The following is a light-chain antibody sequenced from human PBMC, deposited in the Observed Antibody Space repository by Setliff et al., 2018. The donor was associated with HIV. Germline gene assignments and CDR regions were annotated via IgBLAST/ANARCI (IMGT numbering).Light chain of an antibody. CDR2: DVT. V-gene: IGLV2-14*03. J-gene: IGLJ1*01. CDR1: SNDIGAYNR. Sequence: QSVLTQPASVSGSPGQSITISCTGTSNDIGAYNRVSWFQQLPGKVPKLMIYDVTHRPSGTSSRFSGSQSGNTASLTISGLQAEDEADYYCSSITTGGASDVFGTGTKGTVL. CDR3: SSITTGGASDV.